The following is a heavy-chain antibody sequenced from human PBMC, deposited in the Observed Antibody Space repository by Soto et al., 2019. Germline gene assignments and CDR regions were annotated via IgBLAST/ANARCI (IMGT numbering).Heavy chain of an antibody. J-gene: IGHJ4*03. V-gene: IGHV4-34*01. CDR2: ISQSGST. CDR3: ARGDSGSYFDY. D-gene: IGHD1-26*01. Sequence: PSETLSLTCAVYNGSFSGYYWNWIRQPPGKGLEWIGEISQSGSTDYNVSLKSRVTISVDRSKNQSSLKLRSVTAADTAVYYCARGDSGSYFDYWGQGNLVTVSS. CDR1: NGSFSGYY.